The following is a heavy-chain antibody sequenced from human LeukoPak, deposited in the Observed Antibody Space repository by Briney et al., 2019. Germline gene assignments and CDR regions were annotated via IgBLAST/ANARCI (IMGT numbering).Heavy chain of an antibody. Sequence: SVKVSCKASGGTFSSYAISWVRQAPGQGLEWMGGIIPIFGTANHAQKFQGRVTITADESTSTAYMELSSLRSEDTAVYYCARGVRSLRRDYYYYYGMDVWGQGTTVTVSS. D-gene: IGHD4-17*01. V-gene: IGHV1-69*01. J-gene: IGHJ6*02. CDR3: ARGVRSLRRDYYYYYGMDV. CDR2: IIPIFGTA. CDR1: GGTFSSYA.